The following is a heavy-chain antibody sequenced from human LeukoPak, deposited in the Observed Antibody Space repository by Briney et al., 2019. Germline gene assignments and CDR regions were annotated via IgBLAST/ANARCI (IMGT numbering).Heavy chain of an antibody. CDR3: ARGITMVRPNPNWFDP. CDR1: GGSISSHY. J-gene: IGHJ5*02. CDR2: INHSGST. V-gene: IGHV4-34*01. D-gene: IGHD3-10*01. Sequence: SETLSLTCTVSGGSISSHYWSWIRQPPGKGLEWIGEINHSGSTNYNPSLKSRVTISVDTSKNQFSLKLSSVTAADTAVYYCARGITMVRPNPNWFDPWGQGTLVTVSS.